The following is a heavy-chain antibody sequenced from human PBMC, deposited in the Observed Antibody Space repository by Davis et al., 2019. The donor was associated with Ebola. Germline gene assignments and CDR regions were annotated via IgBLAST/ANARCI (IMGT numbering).Heavy chain of an antibody. CDR2: TNPNSGGT. CDR1: GYTFTGYY. J-gene: IGHJ3*02. Sequence: GGSLRLSCAASGYTFTGYYMHWVRQAPGQGLERMGRTNPNSGGTNYAQKFQGRVTMTRDTSISTAYMELRSLRSDDTAVYFCARTSIVGTTTTASDIWGQGTRVTVSS. V-gene: IGHV1-2*06. D-gene: IGHD1-26*01. CDR3: ARTSIVGTTTTASDI.